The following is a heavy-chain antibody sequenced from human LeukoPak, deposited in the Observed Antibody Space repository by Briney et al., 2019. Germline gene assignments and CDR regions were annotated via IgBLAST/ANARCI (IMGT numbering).Heavy chain of an antibody. Sequence: TSETLSLTCAVYAGSFTGYYWRWIRQPPGKGREWIGEINHSGSTNYNPSLKSRVTISVDTSKNQFSLKLSSVTAADTAVYYCARCKIGYCSSTNCSNRGYNWFDPWGQGTLVTVSS. CDR3: ARCKIGYCSSTNCSNRGYNWFDP. J-gene: IGHJ5*02. CDR2: INHSGST. V-gene: IGHV4-34*01. CDR1: AGSFTGYY. D-gene: IGHD2-2*01.